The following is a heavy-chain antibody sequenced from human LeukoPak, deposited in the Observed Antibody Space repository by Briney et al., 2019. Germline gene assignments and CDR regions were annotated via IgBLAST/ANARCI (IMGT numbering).Heavy chain of an antibody. Sequence: KPSETLSLTCTVSGDSLSRSSWSWIRQPPGKGLEWIGYIYYSGSTNYNPSLKSRVTISVDTSKNQFSLKLSSVTAADTAVYYCARTYYYDSSGYFQHWGQGTLGTVSS. CDR1: GDSLSRSS. CDR2: IYYSGST. J-gene: IGHJ1*01. V-gene: IGHV4-59*01. D-gene: IGHD3-22*01. CDR3: ARTYYYDSSGYFQH.